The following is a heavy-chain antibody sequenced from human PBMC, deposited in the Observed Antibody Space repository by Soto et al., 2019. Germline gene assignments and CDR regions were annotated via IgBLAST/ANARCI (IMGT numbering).Heavy chain of an antibody. Sequence: QLQLQESGPGLVKPSETLSLTCTVSGGSISSSSYYWGWIRQPPGKGLEWIGSIYYSGSTYYNPSLKSRVTISVDSSKNQFSLKLSSVTAADTAVYYCASHSGLDGYNYGGWYFDLWGRGTLVTVSS. J-gene: IGHJ2*01. CDR1: GGSISSSSYY. V-gene: IGHV4-39*01. CDR3: ASHSGLDGYNYGGWYFDL. CDR2: IYYSGST. D-gene: IGHD5-12*01.